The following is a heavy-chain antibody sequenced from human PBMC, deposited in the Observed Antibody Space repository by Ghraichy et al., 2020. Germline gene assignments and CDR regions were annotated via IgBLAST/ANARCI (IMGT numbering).Heavy chain of an antibody. CDR2: IYWDDDK. D-gene: IGHD5/OR15-5a*01. V-gene: IGHV2-5*02. CDR3: AHRRYEVYPIYYFDY. CDR1: GFSLSTSGVG. J-gene: IGHJ4*02. Sequence: SGPTLVKPTQTLTLTCTFSGFSLSTSGVGVGWIRQPPGKALEWLALIYWDDDKRYSPSLKSRLTITKDTSKNQVVLTMTNMDPVDTATYYCAHRRYEVYPIYYFDYWGQGTLVTVSS.